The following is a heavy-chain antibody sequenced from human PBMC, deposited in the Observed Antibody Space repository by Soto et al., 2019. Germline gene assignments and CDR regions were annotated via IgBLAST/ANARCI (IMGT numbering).Heavy chain of an antibody. CDR3: DSEQWFGESGY. Sequence: PSETLSLTCTVSGGSISSGDYYWSWIRQPPGKGLEWIGYIYYSGSTYYNPSLKSRVTISVDTSKNQFSLKLSSVTAADTAVYYCDSEQWFGESGYWGQGTLVTVSS. CDR1: GGSISSGDYY. V-gene: IGHV4-30-4*01. D-gene: IGHD3-10*01. J-gene: IGHJ4*02. CDR2: IYYSGST.